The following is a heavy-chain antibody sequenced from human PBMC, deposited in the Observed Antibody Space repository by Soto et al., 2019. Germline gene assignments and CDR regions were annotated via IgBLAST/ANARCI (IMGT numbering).Heavy chain of an antibody. J-gene: IGHJ3*02. CDR1: GGSFNNYV. CDR3: ARYWNAGTLYGAFDI. CDR2: IIPNYEAA. V-gene: IGHV1-69*06. Sequence: QVQLVQAGAEVRQPWSSVKGSCEASGGSFNNYVISWLRQAPGQWLEWMGGIIPNYEAANYAQKFRGRLTINADKATNTAYMELNSLRPEDTATYYCARYWNAGTLYGAFDIWGQGTTVIVS. D-gene: IGHD4-17*01.